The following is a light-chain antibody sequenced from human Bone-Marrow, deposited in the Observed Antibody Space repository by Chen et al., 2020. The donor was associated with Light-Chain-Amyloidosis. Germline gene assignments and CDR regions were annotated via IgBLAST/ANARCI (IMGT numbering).Light chain of an antibody. J-gene: IGKJ1*01. CDR2: KAS. Sequence: DIQMTQSPSTLSASVGDRVTITCRASQSISSWLAWYQQEPGRPPKLLVSKASNLESGVPSRFSGSGSGTEFTLSISSLQPDDFTTYYCQQYNHYPWTFGQGTRLEI. V-gene: IGKV1-5*03. CDR3: QQYNHYPWT. CDR1: QSISSW.